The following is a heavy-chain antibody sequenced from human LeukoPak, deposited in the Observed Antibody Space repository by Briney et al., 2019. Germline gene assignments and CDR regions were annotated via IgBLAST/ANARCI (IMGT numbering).Heavy chain of an antibody. CDR3: VKAGSGSYLYYFDY. J-gene: IGHJ4*02. D-gene: IGHD3-10*01. Sequence: PGGSLRLSCSASGFIFSNYAMHWVCQAPGKGPEYVSAISNNGGSTYYADSVKGRFAISRDNSKNTLYLQMSSLRAEDTAVYYCVKAGSGSYLYYFDYWGQGTLVTVSS. CDR1: GFIFSNYA. V-gene: IGHV3-64D*06. CDR2: ISNNGGST.